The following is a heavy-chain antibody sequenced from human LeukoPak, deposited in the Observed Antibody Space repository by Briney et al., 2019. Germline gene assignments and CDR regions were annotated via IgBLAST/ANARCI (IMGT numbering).Heavy chain of an antibody. Sequence: PSETLSLTCTVSGDSVGNGNYYWSWLRQPPGKALEWIGYIYYTGKTYYNPSLEGRVTISVDTSKNQFSLKLSSVTAADTAVYYCARIGIAARPDYWGQGTLVTVSS. D-gene: IGHD6-6*01. V-gene: IGHV4-61*01. J-gene: IGHJ4*02. CDR3: ARIGIAARPDY. CDR1: GDSVGNGNYY. CDR2: IYYTGKT.